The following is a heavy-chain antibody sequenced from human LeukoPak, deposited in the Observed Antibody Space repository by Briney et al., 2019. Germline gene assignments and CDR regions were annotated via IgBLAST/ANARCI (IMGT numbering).Heavy chain of an antibody. V-gene: IGHV4-59*01. CDR1: GGSFSGYY. Sequence: SETLSLTCAVYGGSFSGYYWSWIRQPPGKGLEWIGYIYYSGSTNYNLSLKSRVTISVDTSKNQFSLKLTSVTAADTAVYYCARTTEGGYTYGYFYYYYMDVWGKGTTVTISS. CDR2: IYYSGST. J-gene: IGHJ6*03. D-gene: IGHD5-18*01. CDR3: ARTTEGGYTYGYFYYYYMDV.